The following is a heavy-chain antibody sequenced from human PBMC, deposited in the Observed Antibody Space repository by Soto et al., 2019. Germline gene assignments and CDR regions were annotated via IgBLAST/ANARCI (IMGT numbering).Heavy chain of an antibody. CDR2: TYYRSKWYN. D-gene: IGHD1-7*01. V-gene: IGHV6-1*01. J-gene: IGHJ4*02. CDR3: ARGPITGTTFFLDY. CDR1: GDSVSSNSAA. Sequence: SQTLSLPCAISGDSVSSNSAAWNWIRQSPSRGLEWLGRTYYRSKWYNDYAVSVKSRITINPDPSKNQFSLQLNSVTPEDTAVYYCARGPITGTTFFLDYWGQGTLVTVSS.